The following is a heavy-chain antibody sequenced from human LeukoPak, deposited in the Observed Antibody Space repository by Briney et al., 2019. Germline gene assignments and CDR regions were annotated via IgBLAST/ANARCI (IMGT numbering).Heavy chain of an antibody. CDR2: VSSSSSYI. CDR3: ARDEVVPAATNYYYYYGMDV. Sequence: GRSLRLSCAASGFTFSSYSMNSVRQAPVKGLPCVSSVSSSSSYIYYADSVKGRFTISRDNAKNSLYLQMNSLRAEDTAVYYCARDEVVPAATNYYYYYGMDVWGKGTTVTVSS. J-gene: IGHJ6*04. V-gene: IGHV3-21*01. D-gene: IGHD2-2*01. CDR1: GFTFSSYS.